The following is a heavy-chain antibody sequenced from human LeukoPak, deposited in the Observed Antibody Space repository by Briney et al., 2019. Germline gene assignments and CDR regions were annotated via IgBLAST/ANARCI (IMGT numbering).Heavy chain of an antibody. D-gene: IGHD6-19*01. CDR3: ARHLAVAGPNNWFDP. CDR2: IYHSGST. V-gene: IGHV4-38-2*01. J-gene: IGHJ5*02. CDR1: GYSISSGYY. Sequence: PSETLSLTCAVSGYSISSGYYWGWIRQPPGKGLEWIGSIYHSGSTYYNPSLKSRVTISVDTSKNQFSLKLSSVTAVDTAVYYCARHLAVAGPNNWFDPWGQGTLVTVSS.